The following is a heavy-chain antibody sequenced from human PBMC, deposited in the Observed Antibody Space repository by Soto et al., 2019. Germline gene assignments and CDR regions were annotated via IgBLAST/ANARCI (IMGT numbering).Heavy chain of an antibody. CDR1: GGSISSINNHFSKLY. Sequence: PSETLSLTCTVSGGSISSINNHFSKLYCSWIRLSPGKGLEWIGYISYSGSTRYNPSLKSRVTISVDTSKNQFSLTLTSVTAADTAVYYCALYSTSWYPSQDYWGQGTLVTVSS. CDR2: ISYSGST. CDR3: ALYSTSWYPSQDY. J-gene: IGHJ4*02. D-gene: IGHD6-13*01. V-gene: IGHV4-59*11.